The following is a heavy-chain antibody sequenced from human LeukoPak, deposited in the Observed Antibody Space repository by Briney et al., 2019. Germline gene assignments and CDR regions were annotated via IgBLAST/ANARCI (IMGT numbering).Heavy chain of an antibody. D-gene: IGHD3-22*01. J-gene: IGHJ5*02. CDR3: LGYDSSGYYHH. CDR2: ISSDGSRA. V-gene: IGHV3-74*01. CDR1: GFTFSSYW. Sequence: PGGSLRLSCAASGFTFSSYWMHWVRQGPGKGLVWVSRISSDGSRAGYADSVRGRFTISRDNAKNTLYLQMNSLRVEDAAVYYCLGYDSSGYYHHWGQGTLVTVSS.